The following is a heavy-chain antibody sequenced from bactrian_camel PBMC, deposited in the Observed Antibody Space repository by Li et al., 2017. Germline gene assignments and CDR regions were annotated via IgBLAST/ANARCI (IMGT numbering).Heavy chain of an antibody. D-gene: IGHD1*01. CDR1: GYVPSRYC. CDR2: LTPGGNT. Sequence: DVQLVESGGGSVQSGGCLRLSCAASGYVPSRYCMGWFRQAPGKGLEWVSRLTPGGNTRYADSVKGRFTISTDKAKDTAYLQMNSLKPEDTAMYSCIRSALGRCAGYWGQGTQVTVS. V-gene: IGHV3S40*01. CDR3: IRSALGRCAGY. J-gene: IGHJ4*01.